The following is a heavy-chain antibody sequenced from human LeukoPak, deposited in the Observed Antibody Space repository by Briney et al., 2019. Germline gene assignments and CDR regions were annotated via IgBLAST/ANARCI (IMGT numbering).Heavy chain of an antibody. Sequence: GGSLRLSCAASGFTFSTYSMNWVHQAPGRGLEWVSSINSGGYIYYADSVKGRFTISRDNAQNSLYLQMNSLRAEDTAVYYCARDGGYCFGAGCRYFDYWGQGTLVTVSS. CDR2: INSGGYI. D-gene: IGHD2-15*01. CDR3: ARDGGYCFGAGCRYFDY. V-gene: IGHV3-21*01. J-gene: IGHJ4*02. CDR1: GFTFSTYS.